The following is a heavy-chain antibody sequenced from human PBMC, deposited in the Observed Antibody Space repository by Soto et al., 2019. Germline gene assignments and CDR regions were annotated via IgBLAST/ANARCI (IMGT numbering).Heavy chain of an antibody. Sequence: SETLSLTCTVSGGSISSYYWSWIRQPPGKGLEWIGYIYYSGSTNYNPSLKSRVTISVDTSKNQFSLKLTSVTAADTAVYYCASALDYSNYLSYWGQGALVTVSS. J-gene: IGHJ4*02. V-gene: IGHV4-59*12. CDR1: GGSISSYY. CDR2: IYYSGST. CDR3: ASALDYSNYLSY. D-gene: IGHD4-4*01.